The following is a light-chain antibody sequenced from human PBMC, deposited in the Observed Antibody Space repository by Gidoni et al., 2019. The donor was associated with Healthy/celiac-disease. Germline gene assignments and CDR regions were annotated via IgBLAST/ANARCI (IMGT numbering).Light chain of an antibody. V-gene: IGLV2-23*01. CDR2: EGS. Sequence: QSALTQPASVYGSPGQSITISCTGTSSDVGRYNLVSWYQQHPGKAPKLMIYEGSKRPSGVSNRFSGSKSGNTASLTISGLQAEDEADYYCCSYAGSSTSLVVFGGGTKLTVL. CDR1: SSDVGRYNL. CDR3: CSYAGSSTSLVV. J-gene: IGLJ2*01.